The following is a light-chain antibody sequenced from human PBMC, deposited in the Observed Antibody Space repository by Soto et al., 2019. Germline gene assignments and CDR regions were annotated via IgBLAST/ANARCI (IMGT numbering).Light chain of an antibody. CDR2: GSS. V-gene: IGKV3-20*01. CDR1: QSLNSFY. CDR3: KQYDISPRT. J-gene: IGKJ1*01. Sequence: EIVLTQSPGTLSLSPGERATLSCRASQSLNSFYLAWYQQKPGQAPRLLIYGSSNRATGIPDRFSGSGSGTDFTLTISRLDPEDFAVYYCKQYDISPRTFGQGTKGEAK.